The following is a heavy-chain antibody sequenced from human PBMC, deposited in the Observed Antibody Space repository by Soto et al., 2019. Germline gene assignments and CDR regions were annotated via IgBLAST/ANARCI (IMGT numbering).Heavy chain of an antibody. Sequence: SVKVSCKTSCYTFSNYGITWVRQAPGQPLEWLGWISLYSDGTNYAQKFQGRVSMTTDTSTTTAYMELRSLRSDDTAVYYCARVVPGAEAWFGPWGQGTLVTVYS. CDR1: CYTFSNYG. V-gene: IGHV1-18*01. D-gene: IGHD2-2*01. CDR3: ARVVPGAEAWFGP. J-gene: IGHJ5*02. CDR2: ISLYSDGT.